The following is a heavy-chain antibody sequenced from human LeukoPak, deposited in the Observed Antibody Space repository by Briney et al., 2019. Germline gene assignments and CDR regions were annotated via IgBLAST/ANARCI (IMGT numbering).Heavy chain of an antibody. J-gene: IGHJ4*02. CDR3: ARDLNDFWSGYSYDY. CDR2: ISSSSSTI. V-gene: IGHV3-48*01. CDR1: GFTFSSYS. Sequence: PGGSLRLSCAASGFTFSSYSMNWVRQAPGKGLEWVSYISSSSSTIYYADSVKGRFTISRDSAKNSLYLQMNSLRAEDTAVYYCARDLNDFWSGYSYDYWGQGTLVTVSS. D-gene: IGHD3-3*01.